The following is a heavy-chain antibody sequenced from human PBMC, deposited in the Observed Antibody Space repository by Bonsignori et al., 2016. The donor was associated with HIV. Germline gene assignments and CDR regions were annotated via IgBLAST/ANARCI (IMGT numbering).Heavy chain of an antibody. CDR3: VRERGWRILETARYYYYMDV. V-gene: IGHV4-39*07. D-gene: IGHD1-1*01. J-gene: IGHJ6*03. Sequence: WIRQPPGKGLEWIGSIYYSGRTYYNPPLKSRVTISVETSNNQFSLKLSSVTAGDTAVYYCVRERGWRILETARYYYYMDVWGKGTTVTVSS. CDR2: IYYSGRT.